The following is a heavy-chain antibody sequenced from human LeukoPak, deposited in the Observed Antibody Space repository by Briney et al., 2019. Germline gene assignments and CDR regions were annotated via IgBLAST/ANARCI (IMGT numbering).Heavy chain of an antibody. CDR2: ISGSGGST. V-gene: IGHV3-23*01. J-gene: IGHJ4*02. Sequence: GGSLRLSCAASGFIFSNYAMSWVRQAPGKGLEWVSVISGSGGSTYYADSVKGRFTISRDNSKNTLYLQMNSLRVEDTAVYYCAVSGRHFSGYWGQGTLATVSS. D-gene: IGHD1-26*01. CDR1: GFIFSNYA. CDR3: AVSGRHFSGY.